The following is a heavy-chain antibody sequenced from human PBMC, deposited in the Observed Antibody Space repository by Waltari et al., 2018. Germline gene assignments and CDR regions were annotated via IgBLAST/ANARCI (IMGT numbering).Heavy chain of an antibody. CDR1: EYIFTAFY. J-gene: IGHJ4*02. D-gene: IGHD2-21*02. CDR3: ARSTGTSYDSYYKGLDV. V-gene: IGHV1-2*06. Sequence: QLVQSGAEVKKPGASLKVSCKASEYIFTAFYIHWVRQAPGRGLEGMGRINPNTGGTNLAESFQGRVTVTRDTSITTAYMELTRLTSDDTAMYYCARSTGTSYDSYYKGLDVWGQGTLVTVSS. CDR2: INPNTGGT.